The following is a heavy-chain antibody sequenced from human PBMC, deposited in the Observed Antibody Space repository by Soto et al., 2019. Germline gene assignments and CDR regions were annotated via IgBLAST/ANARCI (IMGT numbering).Heavy chain of an antibody. D-gene: IGHD3-3*01. CDR3: ASETNHYDFWSGYDFDY. CDR2: ISGSGGST. Sequence: GGSLRLSCAASGFTFSSYSMNWVRQAPGKGLEWVSAISGSGGSTYYADSVKGRFTISRDNSKNTLYLQMNSLRAEDMAVYYCASETNHYDFWSGYDFDYWGQGTLVTVSS. J-gene: IGHJ4*02. CDR1: GFTFSSYS. V-gene: IGHV3-23*01.